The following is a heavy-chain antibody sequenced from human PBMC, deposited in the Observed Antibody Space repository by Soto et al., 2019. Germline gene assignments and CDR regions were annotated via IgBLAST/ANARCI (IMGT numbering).Heavy chain of an antibody. CDR1: GHNFTNYW. CDR2: IYPGDSDT. D-gene: IGHD6-19*01. J-gene: IGHJ4*02. Sequence: EVQLVQSGAEVKKPGESLKISCTGSGHNFTNYWIGWVRQMPGKGLEWMGSIYPGDSDTRYSPSFQAQVTISADKSICPAYLQWRSLKASDTAMYYYARTPPGSVFYFAYWGQGTLVTVSS. V-gene: IGHV5-51*03. CDR3: ARTPPGSVFYFAY.